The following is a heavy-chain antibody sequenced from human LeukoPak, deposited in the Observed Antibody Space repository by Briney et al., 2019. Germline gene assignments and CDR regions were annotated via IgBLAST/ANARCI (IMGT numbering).Heavy chain of an antibody. CDR3: AKGGPGDYFDY. CDR2: VSWNSGSI. D-gene: IGHD4-17*01. V-gene: IGHV3-9*01. CDR1: GFTFDDYA. Sequence: PGGSLRLSCAASGFTFDDYAMHWVRQAPGKGLEWVSGVSWNSGSIGYAGSVKGRFTISRDNAKNSLYLQMNSLRAEDTALYYCAKGGPGDYFDYWGQGTLVTVSS. J-gene: IGHJ4*02.